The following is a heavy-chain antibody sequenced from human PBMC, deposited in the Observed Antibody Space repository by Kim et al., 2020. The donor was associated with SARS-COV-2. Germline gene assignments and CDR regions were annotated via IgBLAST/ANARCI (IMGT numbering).Heavy chain of an antibody. J-gene: IGHJ4*02. Sequence: GGSLRLSCAASGFTFSSYSMNWVRQAPGKGLEWVSSISSSSSYIYYADSVKGRFTISRDNAKNSLYLQMNSLRAEDTAVYYCARDIFVDYYDSEGPFDYWGQGTLVTVSS. D-gene: IGHD3-22*01. CDR1: GFTFSSYS. CDR2: ISSSSSYI. CDR3: ARDIFVDYYDSEGPFDY. V-gene: IGHV3-21*01.